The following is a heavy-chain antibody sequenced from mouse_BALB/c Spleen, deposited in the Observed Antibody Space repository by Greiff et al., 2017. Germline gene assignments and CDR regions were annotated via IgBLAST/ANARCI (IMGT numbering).Heavy chain of an antibody. CDR2: ISYDGSN. CDR1: GYSITSGYY. D-gene: IGHD1-1*01. CDR3: ARDSIYYYGSSYGLYYYAMDY. Sequence: VQLKQSGPGLVKPSQSLSLTCSVTGYSITSGYYWNWIRQFPGNKLEWMGYISYDGSNNYNPSLKNRISITRDTSKNQFFLKLNSVTTEDTATYYCARDSIYYYGSSYGLYYYAMDYWGQGTSVTVSS. J-gene: IGHJ4*01. V-gene: IGHV3-6*02.